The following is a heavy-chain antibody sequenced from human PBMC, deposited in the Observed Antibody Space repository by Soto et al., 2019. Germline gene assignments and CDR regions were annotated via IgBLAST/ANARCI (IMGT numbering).Heavy chain of an antibody. V-gene: IGHV4-59*01. CDR3: ARDRGELLPYFDY. D-gene: IGHD1-26*01. CDR2: IYYSGST. Sequence: LSLTCTVSGGSISSYYWSWIRQPPGKGLEWIGYIYYSGSTNYNPSLKSRVTISVDTSKNQFSLKLSSVTAADTAVYYCARDRGELLPYFDYWGQGTLVTVSS. J-gene: IGHJ4*02. CDR1: GGSISSYY.